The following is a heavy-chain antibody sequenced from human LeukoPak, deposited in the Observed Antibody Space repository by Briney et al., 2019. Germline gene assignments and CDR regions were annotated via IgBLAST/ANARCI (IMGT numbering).Heavy chain of an antibody. V-gene: IGHV3-49*04. CDR3: TRGGRPVL. CDR2: IRSKAYGGTT. D-gene: IGHD5-12*01. J-gene: IGHJ4*02. Sequence: PGRSLRLSCTSSGFTFGDYAMSWVRQAPGKGLEWVGFIRSKAYGGTTEYAASVKGRFTISRDDSKSIAYMQMNSLKTEDTAVYYCTRGGRPVLWGQGTLVTVSS. CDR1: GFTFGDYA.